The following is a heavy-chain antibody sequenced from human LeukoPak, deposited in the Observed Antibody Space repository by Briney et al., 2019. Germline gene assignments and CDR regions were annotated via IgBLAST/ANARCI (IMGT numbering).Heavy chain of an antibody. D-gene: IGHD5-18*01. Sequence: SETLSLTCTVSGGSISSYYWSWIRQPPGKGLEWIGYIYYSGSTNYNPSLKSRVTLSVDTSKNQFSLKLSSVTAADTAVYYCARGSRTAMVPYFDYWGQGTLVTVSS. CDR1: GGSISSYY. J-gene: IGHJ4*02. CDR3: ARGSRTAMVPYFDY. V-gene: IGHV4-59*08. CDR2: IYYSGST.